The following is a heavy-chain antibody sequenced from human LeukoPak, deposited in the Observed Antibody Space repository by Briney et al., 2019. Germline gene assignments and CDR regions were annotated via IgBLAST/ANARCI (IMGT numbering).Heavy chain of an antibody. Sequence: HGESLKISCKGSGYSFTSYWIGWVRQMPGKGLEWMGIIYPGDSDTRYSPSFQGQVTISADKSISTAYLQWSSLKASDTAMYYCARSPTLNWELPPDAFDIWGQGTMVTVSS. D-gene: IGHD1-26*01. V-gene: IGHV5-51*01. J-gene: IGHJ3*02. CDR3: ARSPTLNWELPPDAFDI. CDR1: GYSFTSYW. CDR2: IYPGDSDT.